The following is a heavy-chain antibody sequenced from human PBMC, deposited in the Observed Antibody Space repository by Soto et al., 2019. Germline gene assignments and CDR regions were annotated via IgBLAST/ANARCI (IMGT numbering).Heavy chain of an antibody. D-gene: IGHD3-3*01. V-gene: IGHV4-59*12. CDR3: ARGKSITYYDFWSGHGGVHWFDP. J-gene: IGHJ5*02. CDR2: LYYSGST. Sequence: LSLTCTVSGGSITSYYWSWIRQPPGKGLEWIGYLYYSGSTDYNPSLKSRVTMSVDTSKNQFSLKLSSVTAADTAVYYCARGKSITYYDFWSGHGGVHWFDPWGQGTLVTVSS. CDR1: GGSITSYY.